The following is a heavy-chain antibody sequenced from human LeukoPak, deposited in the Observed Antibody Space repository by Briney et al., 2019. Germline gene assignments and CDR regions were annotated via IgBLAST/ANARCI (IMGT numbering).Heavy chain of an antibody. CDR1: GGSISSSSYY. CDR2: IYYSGST. CDR3: ARQPLTMIVVVITRTGTYFDY. D-gene: IGHD3-22*01. Sequence: SETLSLTCTVSGGSISSSSYYWGWIRQPPGKGLEWIGSIYYSGSTYCNPSLKSRVTISVDTSKNQFSLKLSSVTAADTAVYYCARQPLTMIVVVITRTGTYFDYWGQGTLVTVSS. J-gene: IGHJ4*02. V-gene: IGHV4-39*01.